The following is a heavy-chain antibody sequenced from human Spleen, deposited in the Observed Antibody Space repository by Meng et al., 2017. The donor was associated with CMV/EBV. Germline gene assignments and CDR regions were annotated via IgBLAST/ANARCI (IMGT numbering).Heavy chain of an antibody. CDR2: INHSGSS. J-gene: IGHJ4*02. CDR1: GGTFSSYA. Sequence: SCKASGGTFSSYAISWVRQAPGQGLEWIGEINHSGSSAYNPSLKSRVSISVDTSKNQFSLKLNSVAAADTAVYYCARQALTLRTFDSWGRGTPVTVSS. CDR3: ARQALTLRTFDS. V-gene: IGHV4-34*08.